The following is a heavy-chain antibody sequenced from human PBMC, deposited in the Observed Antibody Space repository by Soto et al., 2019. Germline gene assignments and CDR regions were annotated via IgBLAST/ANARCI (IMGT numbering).Heavy chain of an antibody. CDR3: ARDGDTAMAQIDY. CDR1: GFTFSSYG. V-gene: IGHV3-33*01. J-gene: IGHJ4*02. CDR2: IWYDGSNK. D-gene: IGHD5-18*01. Sequence: GGSLRLSCAASGFTFSSYGMHWVRQAPGKGLEWVAVIWYDGSNKYYADSVKGRFTISRDNSKNTLYLQMNSLRAEDTAVYYCARDGDTAMAQIDYWGQGTLVTVSS.